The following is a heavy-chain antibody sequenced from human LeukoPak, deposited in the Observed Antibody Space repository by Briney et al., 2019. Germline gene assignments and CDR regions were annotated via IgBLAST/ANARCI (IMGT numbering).Heavy chain of an antibody. CDR2: IPFDGSDE. V-gene: IGHV3-30*02. Sequence: GGSLRLSCEVSGFRLTTYGTHWVRQAPGKGLEWVAYIPFDGSDEYYVDSVKGRFSISRDNSKNTLFLQMDSLRPEDTAVYYCARSSGPGSWYDYWGQGTLVTVSS. CDR3: ARSSGPGSWYDY. D-gene: IGHD6-13*01. J-gene: IGHJ4*02. CDR1: GFRLTTYG.